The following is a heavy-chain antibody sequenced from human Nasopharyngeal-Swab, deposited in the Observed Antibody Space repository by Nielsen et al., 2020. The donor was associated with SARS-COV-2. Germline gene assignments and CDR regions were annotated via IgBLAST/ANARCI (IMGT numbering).Heavy chain of an antibody. D-gene: IGHD6-19*01. CDR3: ARDSGVAGTKYYYYGMDV. J-gene: IGHJ6*02. Sequence: WIRQYPGKGLDWIGYIYYSGSTYYNPSLKSRVTISVDTSKNQFSLKLSSVTAADTAVYYCARDSGVAGTKYYYYGMDVWGQGTPVTVSS. CDR2: IYYSGST. V-gene: IGHV4-30-4*06.